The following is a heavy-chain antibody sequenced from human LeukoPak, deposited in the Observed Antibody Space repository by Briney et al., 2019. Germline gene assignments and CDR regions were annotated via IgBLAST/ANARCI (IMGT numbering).Heavy chain of an antibody. CDR2: ITSDGSDT. J-gene: IGHJ5*02. CDR1: GFTFSTYA. V-gene: IGHV3-74*01. Sequence: GGSLRLSCAASGFTFSTYAMSWVRQVPGKGLVWVSRITSDGSDTIYADSVKGRFTISRDNAKNTLYLQMNSLRAEDTALYYCSRDRRTWFDPWGQGTLVTVSS. CDR3: SRDRRTWFDP.